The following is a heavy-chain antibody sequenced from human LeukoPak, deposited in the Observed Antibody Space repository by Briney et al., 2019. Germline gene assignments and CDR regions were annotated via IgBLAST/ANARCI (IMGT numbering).Heavy chain of an antibody. Sequence: GGSLRLSCAASGFTFDDYGMSWVRQAPGKGLEWVSGINWNGGSTGYADSVKGRFTISRDNAKNSLYLQMNSLKAEDTAVYYCAELGITMIGGVWGKGTTVTISS. J-gene: IGHJ6*04. CDR3: AELGITMIGGV. CDR2: INWNGGST. V-gene: IGHV3-20*04. CDR1: GFTFDDYG. D-gene: IGHD3-10*02.